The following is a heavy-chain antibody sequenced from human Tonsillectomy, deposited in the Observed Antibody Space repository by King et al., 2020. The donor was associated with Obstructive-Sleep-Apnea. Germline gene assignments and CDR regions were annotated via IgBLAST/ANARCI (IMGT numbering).Heavy chain of an antibody. Sequence: QLQESGPGLVKPSGTLSLTCAVSGGSISSTNWWSWVRQPPGKGLEWIGEIDHSGSTTNNPSLKSRVTISVDKSNNQFSLELTSVTAADTAVYFCARHSYSSGLYYYGLDVWGQGTTVTVSS. CDR1: GGSISSTNW. V-gene: IGHV4-4*02. CDR3: ARHSYSSGLYYYGLDV. CDR2: IDHSGST. D-gene: IGHD6-19*01. J-gene: IGHJ6*02.